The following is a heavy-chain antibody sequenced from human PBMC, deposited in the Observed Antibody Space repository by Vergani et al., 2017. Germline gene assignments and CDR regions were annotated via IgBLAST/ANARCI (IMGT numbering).Heavy chain of an antibody. CDR2: INTNTGNP. Sequence: QVPLVPSGSALKKPGASVKVSCKASGYTFTSYAMNWVRQAPGQGLEWMGWINTNTGNPTYAQGFTGRFVFSLDTSVSTAYLQISSLKAEDTAVYYCARAMLVVPAAIDYYYYGMDVWGQGTTVTVSS. D-gene: IGHD2-2*02. CDR3: ARAMLVVPAAIDYYYYGMDV. CDR1: GYTFTSYA. V-gene: IGHV7-4-1*02. J-gene: IGHJ6*02.